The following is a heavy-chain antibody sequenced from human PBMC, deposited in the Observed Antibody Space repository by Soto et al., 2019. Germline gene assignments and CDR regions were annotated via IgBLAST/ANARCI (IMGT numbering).Heavy chain of an antibody. V-gene: IGHV1-46*01. Sequence: QVQLVQSGAEVKKPGASVKVSCKASGYSFTNYYMHWVRQAPGQGLEWMVLINPSGGSTSYAQKFQGRITMTRDTSTSTVYMELNSLRSDDTAVYYCAREDTANGGALDICGQGTMVNVSS. J-gene: IGHJ3*02. CDR2: INPSGGST. D-gene: IGHD5-18*01. CDR3: AREDTANGGALDI. CDR1: GYSFTNYY.